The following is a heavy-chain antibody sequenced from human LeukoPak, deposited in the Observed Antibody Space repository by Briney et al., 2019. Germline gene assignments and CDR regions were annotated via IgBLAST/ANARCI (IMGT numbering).Heavy chain of an antibody. CDR1: GFIVNTNY. CDR2: LYSGGAT. V-gene: IGHV3-66*02. Sequence: GSLRLSFAASGFIVNTNYMSWVRQAPGKGPEWVSVLYSGGATYNSDSVKGRFTISRDNSKNMVYLQMNNLRPEDSAVYFCARGNERIVGAYDSFDLWGQGTMVTV. CDR3: ARGNERIVGAYDSFDL. J-gene: IGHJ3*01. D-gene: IGHD1-26*01.